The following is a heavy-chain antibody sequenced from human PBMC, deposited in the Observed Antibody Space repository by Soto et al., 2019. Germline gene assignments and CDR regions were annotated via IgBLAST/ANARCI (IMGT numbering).Heavy chain of an antibody. CDR1: DVSLSSSD. CDR3: AKQLRGSGWYRLDS. J-gene: IGHJ4*02. D-gene: IGHD6-19*01. CDR2: SSFDGTQQ. Sequence: LSLSCTVSDVSLSSSDMHWVSQAPGKGLEWLAVSSFDGTQQFYGYSVEGRFTVSRDNSNNTLYLEIRSLRTEEVAVFDCAKQLRGSGWYRLDSWGQG. V-gene: IGHV3-30*18.